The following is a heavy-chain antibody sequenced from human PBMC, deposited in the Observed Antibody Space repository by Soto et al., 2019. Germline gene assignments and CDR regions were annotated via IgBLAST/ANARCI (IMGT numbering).Heavy chain of an antibody. CDR2: IYTGGST. J-gene: IGHJ6*02. CDR3: ARDQATAGGGMDV. CDR1: GFTVSSIY. Sequence: EVQLVESGGGLVQPGGSLRLSCAASGFTVSSIYMNWVRQAPGKGLEWVSVIYTGGSTYYGDSVKGRFTISRYNSKNTLFLQMNNLRPEDTAVYYCARDQATAGGGMDVWGPGTTVTVSS. D-gene: IGHD6-13*01. V-gene: IGHV3-66*01.